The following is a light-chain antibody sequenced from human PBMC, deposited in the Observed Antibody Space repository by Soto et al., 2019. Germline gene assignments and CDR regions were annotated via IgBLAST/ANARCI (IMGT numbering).Light chain of an antibody. Sequence: QSALTQPRSVSGSPGQSVTISCTGTSSDVGGYNYVSWYQQHPSKAPKLMIYDVSKRPSGVPDRFSGSKSGNTASLTISGLQAEDEADYCCCSYAGSYTLVFGGGTKLTVL. V-gene: IGLV2-11*01. CDR2: DVS. CDR1: SSDVGGYNY. CDR3: CSYAGSYTLV. J-gene: IGLJ2*01.